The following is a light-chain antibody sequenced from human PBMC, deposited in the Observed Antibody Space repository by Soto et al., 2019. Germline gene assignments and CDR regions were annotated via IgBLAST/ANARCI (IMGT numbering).Light chain of an antibody. Sequence: EIVLTQAPATLSLSPGERATLSCRASQIGTSYLAWYQQRPGQAPRALINDASRRATGIPDRFSGSGSGADFTLTISSLEPEDFAVYYCQQRSSWPITFGQGTRLEIK. CDR2: DAS. V-gene: IGKV3-11*01. J-gene: IGKJ5*01. CDR3: QQRSSWPIT. CDR1: QIGTSY.